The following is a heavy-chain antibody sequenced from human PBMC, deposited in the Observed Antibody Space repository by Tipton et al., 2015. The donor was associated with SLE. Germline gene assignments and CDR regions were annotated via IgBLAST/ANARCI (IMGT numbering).Heavy chain of an antibody. CDR1: GFTFSSYG. CDR3: AREGWGYCSSTSCYQDAFDI. J-gene: IGHJ3*02. Sequence: SLRLSCAAFGFTFSSYGMHWVRQAPGKGLEWVAVIWYDGSNKYYADSVKGRFTISRDNSKNTLYLQMNSLRAEDTAVYYCAREGWGYCSSTSCYQDAFDIWGQGTMVTVSS. V-gene: IGHV3-33*01. D-gene: IGHD2-2*01. CDR2: IWYDGSNK.